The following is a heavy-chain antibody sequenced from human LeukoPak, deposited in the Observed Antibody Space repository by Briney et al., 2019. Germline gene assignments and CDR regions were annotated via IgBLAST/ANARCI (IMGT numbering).Heavy chain of an antibody. J-gene: IGHJ6*02. CDR1: GGTFSSYA. Sequence: SVKVSCKASGGTFSSYAISWVRQAPGQGLEWMGRIIPILGIANYAQKFQGRVTITADKSTSTAYMELSSLRSEDTAVYYCASQDGAYYGVDVWGQGTTVTVSS. D-gene: IGHD3-10*01. V-gene: IGHV1-69*04. CDR2: IIPILGIA. CDR3: ASQDGAYYGVDV.